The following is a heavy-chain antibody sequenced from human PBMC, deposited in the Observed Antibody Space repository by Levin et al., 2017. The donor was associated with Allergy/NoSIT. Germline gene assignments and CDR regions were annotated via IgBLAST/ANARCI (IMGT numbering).Heavy chain of an antibody. Sequence: SETLSLTCTVSGGSISSSSYYWGWIRQPPGKGLEWIGSIYYSGSTYYNPSLKSRVTISVDTSKNQFSLKLSSVTAADTAVYYCASYPTFFSWGSDYWGQGTLVTVSS. V-gene: IGHV4-39*01. D-gene: IGHD6-13*01. J-gene: IGHJ4*02. CDR1: GGSISSSSYY. CDR2: IYYSGST. CDR3: ASYPTFFSWGSDY.